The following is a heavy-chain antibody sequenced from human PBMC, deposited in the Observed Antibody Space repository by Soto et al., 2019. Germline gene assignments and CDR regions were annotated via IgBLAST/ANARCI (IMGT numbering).Heavy chain of an antibody. Sequence: PSETLSLTCAVSGGSISSSNWWSWVRQPPGKGLEWIGEIYHSGSTNYNPSLKSRVTISVDKSKNQFSLKLSSVTAADTAVYYCARVGRTDIVATILYYFDYWGQGTLVTVSS. CDR3: ARVGRTDIVATILYYFDY. V-gene: IGHV4-4*02. CDR1: GGSISSSNW. D-gene: IGHD5-12*01. CDR2: IYHSGST. J-gene: IGHJ4*02.